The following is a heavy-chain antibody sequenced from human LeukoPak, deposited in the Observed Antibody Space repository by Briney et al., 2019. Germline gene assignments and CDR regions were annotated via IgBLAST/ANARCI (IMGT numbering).Heavy chain of an antibody. Sequence: ASLTVSYKTSGYTFTTYGISWLRQAPGQGLEWMGWISAHKGDTEYAQKFQGRVTMTRDTSTSTAYMELQSLTSDDTAVYYCARADIIVVAGATPVGSGFEYWGQGALITVS. J-gene: IGHJ4*02. V-gene: IGHV1-18*01. CDR3: ARADIIVVAGATPVGSGFEY. CDR1: GYTFTTYG. CDR2: ISAHKGDT. D-gene: IGHD2-15*01.